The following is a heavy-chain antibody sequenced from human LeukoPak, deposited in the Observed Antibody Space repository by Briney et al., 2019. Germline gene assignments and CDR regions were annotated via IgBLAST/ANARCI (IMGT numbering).Heavy chain of an antibody. V-gene: IGHV3-30*04. D-gene: IGHD4-23*01. CDR1: RFTFRNYA. Sequence: GGSLRLSCAASRFTFRNYAMHWVRQAPGKGLEWVAVISNDGSKKDYADSVKGRFTISRDNSKNTLYLQMNSLRAEDTAVYYCARGARKGDDYGGFFDYWGQGTLVTVSS. CDR2: ISNDGSKK. J-gene: IGHJ4*02. CDR3: ARGARKGDDYGGFFDY.